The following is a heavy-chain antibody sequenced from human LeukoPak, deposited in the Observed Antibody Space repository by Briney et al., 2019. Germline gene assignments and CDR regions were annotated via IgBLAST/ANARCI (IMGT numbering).Heavy chain of an antibody. D-gene: IGHD3-3*01. Sequence: SETLSLTCTVSGGSISSGGYYWSWIRQHPGKGLEWIGYIYYSGSTYYNPSLKSRVTISVDTSKNQFSLKLSSVTAADTAVYYCAREKVLRFLEWSLNWFDPWGQGTLVTVSS. V-gene: IGHV4-31*03. CDR3: AREKVLRFLEWSLNWFDP. CDR2: IYYSGST. CDR1: GGSISSGGYY. J-gene: IGHJ5*02.